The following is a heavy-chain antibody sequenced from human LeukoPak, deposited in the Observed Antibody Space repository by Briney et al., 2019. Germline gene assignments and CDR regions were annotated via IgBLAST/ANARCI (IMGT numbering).Heavy chain of an antibody. CDR3: ARGDTMVRGVIREPFDY. V-gene: IGHV1-8*01. CDR1: GYTFTNYD. J-gene: IGHJ4*02. D-gene: IGHD3-10*01. CDR2: MNTNSGNT. Sequence: ASVKVSCKASGYTFTNYDINWVRQATGQGLEWMGWMNTNSGNTGYAQKFQGRVTMTRDTSISTAYMELSSLRSEDTAVYYCARGDTMVRGVIREPFDYWGQGTLVTVSS.